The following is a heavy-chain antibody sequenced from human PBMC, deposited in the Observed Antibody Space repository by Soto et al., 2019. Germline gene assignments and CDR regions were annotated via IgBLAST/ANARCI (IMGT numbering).Heavy chain of an antibody. Sequence: GALRLSCAASGFTFSNYAMSWVRQAPGKGLEWVSTISGNGGITYYADSVKGRFTISRDNSKNTLYLQMNSLRAEDTALYYCAQKITFRIRSPYNWGHGTLVTVSS. CDR2: ISGNGGIT. V-gene: IGHV3-23*01. CDR1: GFTFSNYA. CDR3: AQKITFRIRSPYN. J-gene: IGHJ4*01. D-gene: IGHD3-16*01.